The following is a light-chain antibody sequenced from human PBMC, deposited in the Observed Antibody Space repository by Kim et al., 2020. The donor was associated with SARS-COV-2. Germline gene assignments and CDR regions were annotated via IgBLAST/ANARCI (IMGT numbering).Light chain of an antibody. V-gene: IGKV3-20*01. Sequence: IVLTQSPGTLSLSPGDRATISCRASQNVDSRYFAWYQQRPGQAPRLLIYATSTRATGIPNRFSGSGSGTDFTLTISRLETEDFAVYYCQQYGTSPRTFGQGTKVDIK. J-gene: IGKJ1*01. CDR3: QQYGTSPRT. CDR2: ATS. CDR1: QNVDSRY.